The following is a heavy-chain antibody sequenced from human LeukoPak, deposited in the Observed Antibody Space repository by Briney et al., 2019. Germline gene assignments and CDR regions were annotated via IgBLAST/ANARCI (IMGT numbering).Heavy chain of an antibody. J-gene: IGHJ4*02. CDR1: GFTLSSYW. CDR2: ISRDGNIT. V-gene: IGHV3-74*01. D-gene: IGHD2-15*01. CDR3: ARGCSAVRCPADY. Sequence: PGGSLRLSCAASGFTLSSYWLHWVRQAQGEGLVWVSQISRDGNITPYADSVKGRFTISRDNSKNTLYLQINALKAEDTAVYYCARGCSAVRCPADYWGQGSLVTVSS.